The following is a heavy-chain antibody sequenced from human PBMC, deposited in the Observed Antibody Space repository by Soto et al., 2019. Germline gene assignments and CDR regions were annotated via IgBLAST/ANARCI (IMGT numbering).Heavy chain of an antibody. V-gene: IGHV4-31*03. J-gene: IGHJ6*02. D-gene: IGHD3-10*01. CDR2: IYYSGST. CDR1: GGSISSGGYY. CDR3: ARTMVRGVSKTYYYYGMDV. Sequence: SETLCLTCTVSGGSISSGGYYWSWIRQHPGKGLEWIGYIYYSGSTYYNPSLKSRVTISVDTSKNQFSLKLSSVTAADTAVYYCARTMVRGVSKTYYYYGMDVWGQGTTVTVSS.